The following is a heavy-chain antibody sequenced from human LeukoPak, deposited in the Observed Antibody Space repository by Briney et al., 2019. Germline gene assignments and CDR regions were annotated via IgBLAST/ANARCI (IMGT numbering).Heavy chain of an antibody. D-gene: IGHD3-10*01. V-gene: IGHV4-4*07. J-gene: IGHJ5*02. CDR3: ARAGSFTILRGAVNNWFDP. CDR1: GGSISSYY. CDR2: IYTSGST. Sequence: PSETLSLTCTVSGGSISSYYWSWIRQPAGKGLEWIGRIYTSGSTNYNPSLKSRVTMSVDTSKNQFSLKLSSVTAADTAVYYCARAGSFTILRGAVNNWFDPWGQGTLVTVSS.